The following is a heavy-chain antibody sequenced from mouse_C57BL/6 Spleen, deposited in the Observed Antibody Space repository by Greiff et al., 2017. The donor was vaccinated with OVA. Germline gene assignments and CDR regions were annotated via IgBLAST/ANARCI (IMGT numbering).Heavy chain of an antibody. V-gene: IGHV1-52*01. D-gene: IGHD2-4*01. CDR2: IDPSDSET. Sequence: QVQLQQPGAELVRPGSSVKLSCKASGYTFTSYWMHWVKQRPIQGLEWIGNIDPSDSETHYNQKFKDKATLTVDKSSSTAYMQLSSLTSEDSAVYYCARRGDDYRYAMDYWGQGTSVTVSS. J-gene: IGHJ4*01. CDR3: ARRGDDYRYAMDY. CDR1: GYTFTSYW.